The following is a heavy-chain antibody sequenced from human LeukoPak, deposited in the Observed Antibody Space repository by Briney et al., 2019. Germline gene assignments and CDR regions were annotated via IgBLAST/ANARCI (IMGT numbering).Heavy chain of an antibody. CDR1: GSRFTSYW. CDR3: ARSQTGYCSGGSCYAAFDY. D-gene: IGHD2-15*01. V-gene: IGHV5-51*01. J-gene: IGHJ4*02. CDR2: IYPGDSDT. Sequence: PGASLKISCKGSGSRFTSYWIGWVRQMPGKGLGWMGIIYPGDSDTRYSPSFQGRVTISADKSISTAYLQWSSLKASDTAMYYCARSQTGYCSGGSCYAAFDYWGQGTLVTVSS.